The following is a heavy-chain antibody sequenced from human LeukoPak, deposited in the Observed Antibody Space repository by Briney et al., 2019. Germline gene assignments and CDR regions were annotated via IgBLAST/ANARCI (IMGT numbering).Heavy chain of an antibody. D-gene: IGHD6-6*01. CDR2: ISSGSTYM. Sequence: PGGSLRLSCAASGFTFSSYSMNWVRQAPGKGLEWVSSISSGSTYMYYADSVKGRFTISRDNAQNSMYLQMNSLRAEDTAVYYCGRVGGRSKAAKGDAFDIWGQGTMFTVSS. CDR1: GFTFSSYS. CDR3: GRVGGRSKAAKGDAFDI. V-gene: IGHV3-21*01. J-gene: IGHJ3*02.